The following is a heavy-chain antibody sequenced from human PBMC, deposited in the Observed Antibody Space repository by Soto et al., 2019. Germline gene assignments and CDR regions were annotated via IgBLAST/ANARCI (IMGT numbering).Heavy chain of an antibody. V-gene: IGHV2-5*02. D-gene: IGHD6-19*01. CDR3: AHHQIAEATFDP. Sequence: QITLKESGPTLVKPPQTLTLTCTFSGFSLSTSGVGVGWIRQPPGKALEWLALIYWDDDKRYSPSLKIRLTITKDTSKNQVVLTMTNMDPVDTATYYCAHHQIAEATFDPWGQGTLVTVSS. J-gene: IGHJ5*02. CDR2: IYWDDDK. CDR1: GFSLSTSGVG.